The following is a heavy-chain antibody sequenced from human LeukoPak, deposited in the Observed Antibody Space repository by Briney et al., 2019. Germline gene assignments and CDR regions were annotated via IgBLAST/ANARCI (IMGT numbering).Heavy chain of an antibody. D-gene: IGHD5-18*01. CDR3: ARDDAGYSYDPRGWFDP. J-gene: IGHJ5*02. Sequence: GGSLRLSCAASAFTFSSYWVHWVRQAPGKGLVWVSRINSDGSSTSYADSVKGRFTISRDNAKNTLYLQMNSLRAEDTAVYYCARDDAGYSYDPRGWFDPWGQGTLVTVSS. CDR2: INSDGSST. V-gene: IGHV3-74*01. CDR1: AFTFSSYW.